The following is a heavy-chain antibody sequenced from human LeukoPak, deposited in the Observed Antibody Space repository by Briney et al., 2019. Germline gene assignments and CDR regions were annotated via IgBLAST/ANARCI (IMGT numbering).Heavy chain of an antibody. D-gene: IGHD3-22*01. CDR3: ASSDYYDSSGYSFDY. CDR1: GGSVSSGSYY. J-gene: IGHJ4*02. CDR2: IHYSGST. Sequence: PSETLSLTCTVSGGSVSSGSYYWSWIRQPPGKGLEWIGYIHYSGSTNYNPSLKSRVTILVDTSKNQFSLKLPSVTAADTAVYSCASSDYYDSSGYSFDYWGQGTLVVVSS. V-gene: IGHV4-61*01.